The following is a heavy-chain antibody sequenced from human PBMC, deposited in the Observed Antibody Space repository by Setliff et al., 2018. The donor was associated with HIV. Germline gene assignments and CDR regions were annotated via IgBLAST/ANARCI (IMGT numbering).Heavy chain of an antibody. V-gene: IGHV1-8*01. CDR1: GHTFSNYD. Sequence: ASVKVSCKASGHTFSNYDVIWVRRATGQGLEWMGWMNPNRGGTGYAQKFQGRVIMTRDTSISTAYMELSSLTAADTAVYYCASGKGVRGVIITGGLDVLGKGTTVTVSS. CDR3: ASGKGVRGVIITGGLDV. CDR2: MNPNRGGT. D-gene: IGHD3-10*01. J-gene: IGHJ6*04.